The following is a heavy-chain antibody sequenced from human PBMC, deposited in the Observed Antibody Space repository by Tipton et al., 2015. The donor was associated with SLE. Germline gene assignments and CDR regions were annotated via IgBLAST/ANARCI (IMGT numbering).Heavy chain of an antibody. CDR1: GGSFSGYY. Sequence: TLSLTCAVYGGSFSGYYWSWIRQPPGKGLEWIGEINHSGSTNYNPSLKSRVTISVDTSKNQFSLKLSSVTAADTAVYYCARSNIVVVTAPYFDYWGQGTLVTASS. D-gene: IGHD2-21*02. V-gene: IGHV4-34*01. J-gene: IGHJ4*02. CDR3: ARSNIVVVTAPYFDY. CDR2: INHSGST.